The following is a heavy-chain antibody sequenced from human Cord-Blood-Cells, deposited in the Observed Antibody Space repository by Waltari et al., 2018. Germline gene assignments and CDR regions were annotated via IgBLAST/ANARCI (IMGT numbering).Heavy chain of an antibody. V-gene: IGHV4-61*01. CDR2: IYYSGST. Sequence: QESGPGLVKPSETLSLTCTVSGGSVSSGSYYWSWIRQPPGKGLEWIGYIYYSGSTNYNPSLKSRVTISVDTSKNQFSLKLSSVTAADTAVYYCARDVDSSSWYAGFDYWGQGTLVTVSS. CDR3: ARDVDSSSWYAGFDY. J-gene: IGHJ4*02. D-gene: IGHD6-13*01. CDR1: GGSVSSGSYY.